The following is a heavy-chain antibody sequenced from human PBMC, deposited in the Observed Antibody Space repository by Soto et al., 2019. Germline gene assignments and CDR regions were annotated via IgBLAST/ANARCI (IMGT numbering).Heavy chain of an antibody. V-gene: IGHV3-33*01. Sequence: QLVESGGGVVQPGRSLRLSCAASGFTFSNYGMYWVRQAPGKGLEWVAMIWYDGSNNYYADSVKGRFTISRDNSKNTVYLQMNSLRAEDTAMYYCAAGEPLDYRGQGTLVTVSS. CDR1: GFTFSNYG. D-gene: IGHD3-10*01. CDR2: IWYDGSNN. CDR3: AAGEPLDY. J-gene: IGHJ4*02.